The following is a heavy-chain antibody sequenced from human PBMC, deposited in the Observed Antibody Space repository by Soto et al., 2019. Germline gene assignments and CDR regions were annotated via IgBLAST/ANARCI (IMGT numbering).Heavy chain of an antibody. CDR3: AGGPYSDNWFDP. V-gene: IGHV1-69*13. J-gene: IGHJ5*02. CDR2: IIPIFGTA. D-gene: IGHD2-21*01. Sequence: ASVKVSCKASGGTFSSYAISWVRQAPGQGLEWMGGIIPIFGTANYAQKFQGRVTITADESTSTAYMELSSLRSEDTAVYYCAGGPYSDNWFDPWGQGXLVTVYS. CDR1: GGTFSSYA.